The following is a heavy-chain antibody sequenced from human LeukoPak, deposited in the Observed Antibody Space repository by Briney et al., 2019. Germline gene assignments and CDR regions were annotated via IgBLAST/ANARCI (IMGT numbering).Heavy chain of an antibody. Sequence: GGSLRLSCAASGFTFSDYYMSWIRQAPGKGLEWVSYISSSGSTIYYADSVKGRFTISRDNAKNSLYLQMNSLRAEDAAVYYCAVSVGATSEWFDPWGQGTLVTVSS. CDR1: GFTFSDYY. J-gene: IGHJ5*02. D-gene: IGHD1-26*01. CDR3: AVSVGATSEWFDP. CDR2: ISSSGSTI. V-gene: IGHV3-11*04.